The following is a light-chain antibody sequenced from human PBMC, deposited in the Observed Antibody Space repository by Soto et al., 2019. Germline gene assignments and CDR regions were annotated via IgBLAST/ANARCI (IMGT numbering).Light chain of an antibody. Sequence: QSVLTPPASVSGSPGQSITISCTGTSSDVGSYNLVSWYQQHPGKAPKLMIYEVSKRPSGVSNRFSGSKSGNAASLTISGLQVEGEAEYYCCSCPVSSTSPVVCVGGTKLTVL. V-gene: IGLV2-23*02. CDR2: EVS. CDR1: SSDVGSYNL. J-gene: IGLJ2*01. CDR3: CSCPVSSTSPVV.